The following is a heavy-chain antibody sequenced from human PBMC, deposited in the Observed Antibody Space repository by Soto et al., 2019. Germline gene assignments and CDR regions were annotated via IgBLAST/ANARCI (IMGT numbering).Heavy chain of an antibody. J-gene: IGHJ4*02. CDR1: GGSISSYY. V-gene: IGHV4-59*01. CDR3: ARSITVVRGKPPHEHLIDY. Sequence: PSETLSLTCSVSGGSISSYYWSWIRQPPGEGLEWIGHIYDSGSTNYNPSLKSRVTISVDTSKNQFSLKLSSVTAADTAMYYCARSITVVRGKPPHEHLIDYWGRGTLVTVSS. D-gene: IGHD3-10*01. CDR2: IYDSGST.